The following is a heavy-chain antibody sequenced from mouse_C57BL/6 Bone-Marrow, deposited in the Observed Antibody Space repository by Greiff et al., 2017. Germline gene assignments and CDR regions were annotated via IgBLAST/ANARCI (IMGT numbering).Heavy chain of an antibody. V-gene: IGHV5-6*01. CDR2: ISSGGSYT. CDR1: GFTFSSYG. D-gene: IGHD1-1*01. Sequence: EVQVVESGGDLVKPGGSLKLSCAASGFTFSSYGMSWVRQTPDKRLEWVATISSGGSYTYYPDSVKGRFTISRDNAKNTLYLQMSSLKSEDTAMYYCARPPYYGSRETYAMDYWGQGTSVTVSS. CDR3: ARPPYYGSRETYAMDY. J-gene: IGHJ4*01.